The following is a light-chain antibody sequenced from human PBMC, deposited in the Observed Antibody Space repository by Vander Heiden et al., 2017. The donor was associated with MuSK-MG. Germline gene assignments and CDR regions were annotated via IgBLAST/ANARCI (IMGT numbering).Light chain of an antibody. Sequence: DIQMTQFPSSLSASVGDRVTITCRASQAIGYHLAWYHQRPGKVPNLLIYEASTLEVGVPSRFSGGGSETEFTLTISSLQAEGVGTYYCQKYNSVPLTFGGGTKVDIK. CDR2: EAS. CDR3: QKYNSVPLT. V-gene: IGKV1-27*01. J-gene: IGKJ4*01. CDR1: QAIGYH.